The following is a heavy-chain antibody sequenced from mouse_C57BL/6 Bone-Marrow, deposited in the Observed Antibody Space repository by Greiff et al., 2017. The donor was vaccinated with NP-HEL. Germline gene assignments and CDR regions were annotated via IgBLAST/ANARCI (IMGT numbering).Heavy chain of an antibody. CDR2: IDPENGDT. J-gene: IGHJ3*01. CDR3: TYSNAWFAY. Sequence: EVKLQQSGAELVRPGASVKLSCTASGFNIKDDYMHWVKQRPEQGLEWIGCIDPENGDTEYASKFQGKATITADTSSNTAYLQLSSLTSEDTAVYYCTYSNAWFAYWGQGTLVTVSA. D-gene: IGHD2-5*01. V-gene: IGHV14-4*01. CDR1: GFNIKDDY.